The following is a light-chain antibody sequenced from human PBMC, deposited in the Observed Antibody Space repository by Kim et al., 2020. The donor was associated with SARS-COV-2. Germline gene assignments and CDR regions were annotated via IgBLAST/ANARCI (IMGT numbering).Light chain of an antibody. CDR1: RNDVGGYNY. Sequence: PVQSVPISCTGTRNDVGGYNYVSWYQQHPGNAPKLMIYDVSNRPSGVPDRFSGSKSGNTASLTISGLQPEDEADYYCCSYAGSYTVFGGGTKLTVL. CDR3: CSYAGSYTV. V-gene: IGLV2-11*03. J-gene: IGLJ2*01. CDR2: DVS.